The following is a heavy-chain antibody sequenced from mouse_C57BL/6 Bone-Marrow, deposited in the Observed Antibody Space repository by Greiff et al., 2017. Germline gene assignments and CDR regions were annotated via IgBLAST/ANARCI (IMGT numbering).Heavy chain of an antibody. CDR3: AREEDIYYGIPYAMDY. V-gene: IGHV1-56*01. Sequence: VQLQQSGPELVRPGASVKISCKAPGYTFTSHWMQWVRPRPGQGLEWIGEIFPGRGSTYYNEKFKGKATLTVDTSSSTAYMQLSSLTSEDSSVYFCAREEDIYYGIPYAMDYWGQGTSVTVSS. D-gene: IGHD2-1*01. CDR2: IFPGRGST. CDR1: GYTFTSHW. J-gene: IGHJ4*01.